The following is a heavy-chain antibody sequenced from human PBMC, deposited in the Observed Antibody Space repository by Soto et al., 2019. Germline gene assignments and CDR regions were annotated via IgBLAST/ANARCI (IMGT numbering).Heavy chain of an antibody. CDR3: ARDLDDYGASPDAFDS. CDR1: GYTFTSYG. V-gene: IGHV1-18*03. CDR2: ISAYNGNT. J-gene: IGHJ3*02. D-gene: IGHD4-17*01. Sequence: ASVKVSCKASGYTFTSYGISWVRQAPGQGLEWMGWISAYNGNTNYAQKLQGRVTMTTDTSTSTAYMELRSLRSDDMAVYYCARDLDDYGASPDAFDSWGQGTMVTVSS.